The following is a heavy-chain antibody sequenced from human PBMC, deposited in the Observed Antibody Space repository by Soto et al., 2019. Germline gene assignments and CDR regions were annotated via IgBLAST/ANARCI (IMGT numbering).Heavy chain of an antibody. V-gene: IGHV4-31*03. J-gene: IGHJ6*02. CDR2: IYYSGST. Sequence: PSETLSLTCTVSGGSVNSGGYHWTWIRQHPGKGLEWIGDIYYSGSTYYNPSLKSRVTISIDTSTNHFSLHLSALTAADTAVYYCASAPITYWNYYGTHVCGPGTTRTLSS. D-gene: IGHD1-1*01. CDR3: ASAPITYWNYYGTHV. CDR1: GGSVNSGGYH.